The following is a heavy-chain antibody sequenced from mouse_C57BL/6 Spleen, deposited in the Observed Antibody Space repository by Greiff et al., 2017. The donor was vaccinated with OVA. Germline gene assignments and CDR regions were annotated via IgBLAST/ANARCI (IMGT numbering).Heavy chain of an antibody. V-gene: IGHV1-82*01. J-gene: IGHJ2*01. Sequence: QVQLKESGPELVKPGASVKISCKASGYAFSGSWMNWVKQRPGKGLEWIGRIYPGDGDTNYNGKFKGKATLTADKSSSTAYMQLSSLTSEDSAVYFCARANCDYWGQGTTLTVSS. CDR2: IYPGDGDT. CDR1: GYAFSGSW. CDR3: ARANCDY.